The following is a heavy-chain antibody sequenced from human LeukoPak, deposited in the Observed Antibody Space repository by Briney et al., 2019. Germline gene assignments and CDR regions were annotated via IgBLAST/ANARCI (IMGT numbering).Heavy chain of an antibody. J-gene: IGHJ4*02. CDR2: IYSGGST. D-gene: IGHD6-19*01. CDR3: ARDMYSSGFFGY. CDR1: GFTVSSKY. Sequence: PGGSLRLSCVASGFTVSSKYMSWVRQAPGKGLEWVSVIYSGGSTYYADSVKGRFTISRDNSKNTLYLQMNSLRAEDTAVYYCARDMYSSGFFGYWGQGTLVTVSS. V-gene: IGHV3-66*01.